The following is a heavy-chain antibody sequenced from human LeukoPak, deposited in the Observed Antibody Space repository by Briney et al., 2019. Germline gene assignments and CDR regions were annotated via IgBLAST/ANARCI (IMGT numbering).Heavy chain of an antibody. CDR3: ARHDYGDYPDDY. J-gene: IGHJ4*02. Sequence: KPSETLSLTCTVSGGSIRSYYWSWIRQPPGKGLEWIGYIYYSGSTKYNPSLKSRVTISVDTSMNQFSLKLSSVTAADTAVYYCARHDYGDYPDDYWGQGTLVTVSS. CDR1: GGSIRSYY. CDR2: IYYSGST. D-gene: IGHD4-17*01. V-gene: IGHV4-59*08.